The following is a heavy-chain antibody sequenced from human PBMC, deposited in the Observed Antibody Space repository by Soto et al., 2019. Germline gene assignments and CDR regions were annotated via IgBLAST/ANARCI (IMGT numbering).Heavy chain of an antibody. Sequence: ASVKASCTASGYTLTMYAMHLVRQSPGQRVECIGWINSGNGDTIYSQKFKGRVTLTNDTSASTAYLALSSLRSEDTSVYYCARPEVAYDAFDIWGQGTMVTVSS. V-gene: IGHV1-3*04. CDR2: INSGNGDT. J-gene: IGHJ3*02. CDR1: GYTLTMYA. CDR3: ARPEVAYDAFDI.